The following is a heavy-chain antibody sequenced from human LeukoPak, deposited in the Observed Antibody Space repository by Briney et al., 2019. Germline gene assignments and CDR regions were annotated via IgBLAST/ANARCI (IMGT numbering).Heavy chain of an antibody. V-gene: IGHV4-38-2*01. CDR2: IYHSGST. D-gene: IGHD3-3*01. CDR3: ARQGYDFWSGYYYYMDV. CDR1: GYSISSGYY. J-gene: IGHJ6*03. Sequence: SETLSLTCAVSGYSISSGYYWGWIRQPPGKGLEWIGSIYHSGSTYDNPSLKSRVTRSVDTSKNQFSLKLSSVTAADTAVYYCARQGYDFWSGYYYYMDVWGKGTTVTISS.